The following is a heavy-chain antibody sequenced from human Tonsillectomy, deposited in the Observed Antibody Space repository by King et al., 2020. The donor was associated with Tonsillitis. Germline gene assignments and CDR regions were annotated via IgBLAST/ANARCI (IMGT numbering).Heavy chain of an antibody. CDR3: AGDQTTEHYYFDY. CDR1: GFTFSSYG. CDR2: IWYDGSNK. D-gene: IGHD4-17*01. V-gene: IGHV3-33*01. J-gene: IGHJ4*02. Sequence: VQLVESGGGVVQPGRSLRLSCAASGFTFSSYGMHWVRQAPGKGLEWVAVIWYDGSNKYYADSVKGRFTISRDNSKNTLYLQMNSLRAEDTAVYYCAGDQTTEHYYFDYWGQGTLVTVSS.